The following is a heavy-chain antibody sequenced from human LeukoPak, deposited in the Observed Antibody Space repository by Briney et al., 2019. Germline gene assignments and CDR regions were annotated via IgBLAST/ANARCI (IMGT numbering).Heavy chain of an antibody. Sequence: SETLSLTCIVSGGSISSGDYYWSWIRQPPGKGLEWIGYIYYSGSTYYNPSLKSRVTISVDTSKNQFSLKLSSVTAADTAVYYCARETWELLFDYWGQGTLVTVSS. V-gene: IGHV4-30-4*08. CDR3: ARETWELLFDY. CDR2: IYYSGST. J-gene: IGHJ4*02. D-gene: IGHD1-26*01. CDR1: GGSISSGDYY.